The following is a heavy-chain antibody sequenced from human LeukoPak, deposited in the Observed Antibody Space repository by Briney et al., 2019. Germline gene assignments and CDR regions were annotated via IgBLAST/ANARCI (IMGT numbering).Heavy chain of an antibody. D-gene: IGHD6-13*01. CDR2: MNPDSGNT. CDR1: GYTFTDLY. V-gene: IGHV1-8*01. CDR3: ARRIAAAGVGIVY. Sequence: ASVKVSCKASGYTFTDLYIHWVRQAPGQGLEWMGWMNPDSGNTGYAQKFQGRVTMTRNPSISTAYMELSSLTSEDTAVYYCARRIAAAGVGIVYWGQGTLVTVSS. J-gene: IGHJ4*02.